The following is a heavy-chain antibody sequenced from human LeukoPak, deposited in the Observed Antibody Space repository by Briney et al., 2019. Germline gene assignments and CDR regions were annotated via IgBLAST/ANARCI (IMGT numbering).Heavy chain of an antibody. CDR1: GFTFSSYA. CDR2: LSSNSAHV. V-gene: IGHV3-21*01. Sequence: GGSLRLSCAASGFTFSSYAVSWVRQAPGKGLEWVSSLSSNSAHVYYAESVKGRFTISRDNARNSLYLQMNNLRAADTAMYYCAREGGRGSSNLDYFDYWGRGILVTVSS. CDR3: AREGGRGSSNLDYFDY. J-gene: IGHJ4*02. D-gene: IGHD6-13*01.